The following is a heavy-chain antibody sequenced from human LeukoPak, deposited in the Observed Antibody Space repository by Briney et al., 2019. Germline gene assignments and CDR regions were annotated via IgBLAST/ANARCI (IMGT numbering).Heavy chain of an antibody. Sequence: GGSLRLSCAASGFTFSSYWMSWDRQAPGKGLKWVANIKQDGNEKYYVDSVKGRFTISRDNAKNSLYLQMNSLRGEDTAVYYCARDTLGEGDDSDYAVYYFDYWGQGTLVTVSS. CDR2: IKQDGNEK. CDR1: GFTFSSYW. V-gene: IGHV3-7*01. CDR3: ARDTLGEGDDSDYAVYYFDY. D-gene: IGHD5-12*01. J-gene: IGHJ4*02.